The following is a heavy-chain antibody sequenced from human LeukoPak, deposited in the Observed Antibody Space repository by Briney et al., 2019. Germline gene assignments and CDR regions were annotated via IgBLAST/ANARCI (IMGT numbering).Heavy chain of an antibody. J-gene: IGHJ4*02. CDR3: VAYNWNYPDY. Sequence: PGGSLRLSCAASGFSFSSYYMYWVRQAPEKGLVWVSRIKTDGSSTAYADSVKGRFTIPRDNAKNTLYLQMNSLRAEDTAVYYCVAYNWNYPDYWGQGTLVTVSS. D-gene: IGHD1-20*01. V-gene: IGHV3-74*01. CDR2: IKTDGSST. CDR1: GFSFSSYY.